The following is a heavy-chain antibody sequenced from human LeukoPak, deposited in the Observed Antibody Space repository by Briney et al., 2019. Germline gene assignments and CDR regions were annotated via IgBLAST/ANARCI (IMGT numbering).Heavy chain of an antibody. V-gene: IGHV5-51*01. J-gene: IGHJ4*02. D-gene: IGHD5-18*01. CDR2: IYPGDSDT. CDR1: GYSFTTYW. Sequence: GESLKISFRGSGYSFTTYWIAWVRQLPGKGLEWMGIIYPGDSDTRYSPSFQGQVTISADKSISTAYLQWSSLRDSDTAMYYCARRVYYSYGSDYWGQGTLVTVSS. CDR3: ARRVYYSYGSDY.